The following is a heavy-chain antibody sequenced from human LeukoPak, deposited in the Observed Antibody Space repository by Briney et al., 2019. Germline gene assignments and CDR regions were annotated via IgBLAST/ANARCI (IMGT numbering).Heavy chain of an antibody. CDR1: GFTLSRYA. CDR2: ICSNGGST. J-gene: IGHJ4*02. CDR3: SRDRDYYDCSGYDY. D-gene: IGHD3-22*01. V-gene: IGHV3-64*01. Sequence: PGRSLRLSRAASGFTLSRYAMHWVRQAPGRGLEYVSAICSNGGSTYYANSVKGRFTIARDNSKNTLYLQMGSLRAEDMAVYYCSRDRDYYDCSGYDYWGQGTLVTVSS.